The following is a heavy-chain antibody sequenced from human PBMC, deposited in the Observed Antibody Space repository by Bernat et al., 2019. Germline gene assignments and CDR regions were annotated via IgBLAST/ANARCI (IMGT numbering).Heavy chain of an antibody. CDR1: GYTFTSYG. CDR3: AREGIAAAGTPSDYYYYYGMDV. CDR2: ISAYNGNT. Sequence: QVQLVQSGAEVKKPGASVKVSCKASGYTFTSYGISWVRQAPGQGLEWMGWISAYNGNTNHAQKLQGRVTMTTDTSTSTAYMELRSLRSDDTAVYYCAREGIAAAGTPSDYYYYYGMDVWGQGTTVTVSS. V-gene: IGHV1-18*04. J-gene: IGHJ6*02. D-gene: IGHD6-13*01.